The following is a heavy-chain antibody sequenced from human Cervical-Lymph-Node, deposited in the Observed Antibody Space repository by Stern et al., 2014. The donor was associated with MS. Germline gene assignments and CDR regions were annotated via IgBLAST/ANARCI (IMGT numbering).Heavy chain of an antibody. J-gene: IGHJ4*02. Sequence: VQLVQSGAEVRKPGDSLTISCKTSGYRFINNWIAWVRQVPGKGLEWIGIIYPGDSDVRYSPSFQGHVTISVDKSISTAYLQWSSLKASDTAVYYCARWSVACDSWGQGALITVSS. CDR3: ARWSVACDS. V-gene: IGHV5-51*03. CDR1: GYRFINNW. CDR2: IYPGDSDV. D-gene: IGHD2-21*01.